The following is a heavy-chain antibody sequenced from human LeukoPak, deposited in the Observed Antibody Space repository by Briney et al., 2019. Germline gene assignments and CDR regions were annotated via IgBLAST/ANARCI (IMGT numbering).Heavy chain of an antibody. CDR1: GFTFSSHA. CDR2: ITGSGGTT. Sequence: QPGGSLRLSCAAPGFTFSSHAMSWVRQAPGKGLEWVSTITGSGGTTKYADSVKGRFTISRDNSKNTLDLQMNSLRAEDTAIFYCAKDLSPESNRLSPFDYWGQGTLVTVSS. D-gene: IGHD3-16*02. V-gene: IGHV3-23*01. J-gene: IGHJ4*02. CDR3: AKDLSPESNRLSPFDY.